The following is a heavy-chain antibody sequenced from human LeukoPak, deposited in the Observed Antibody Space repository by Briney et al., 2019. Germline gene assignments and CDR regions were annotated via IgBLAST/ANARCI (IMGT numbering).Heavy chain of an antibody. J-gene: IGHJ3*02. CDR3: AKDRVTMVRGVYSPDAFDI. CDR2: ISAGESHI. CDR1: GFSFSDYD. V-gene: IGHV3-21*04. Sequence: GGSLRLSCAASGFSFSDYDMNWARQAPGKGLEWVSYISAGESHIYYADSVRGRFAISRDNAKSSLYLQMNSLRAEDTAVYYCAKDRVTMVRGVYSPDAFDIWGQGTMVTVSS. D-gene: IGHD3-10*01.